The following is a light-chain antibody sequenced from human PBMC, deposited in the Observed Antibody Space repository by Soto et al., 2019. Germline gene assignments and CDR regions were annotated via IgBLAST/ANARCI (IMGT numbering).Light chain of an antibody. CDR1: QRISTY. CDR3: QQSYSAPRT. Sequence: DIQITQSPSSLSASVGDRVTITCRASQRISTYLNWYQQKPGKAPKLLIYAASTLQSGVPSRFGGSGSGTDFTLTISSLQPEDFATYYCQQSYSAPRTFGQGTKLEIK. V-gene: IGKV1-39*01. CDR2: AAS. J-gene: IGKJ2*01.